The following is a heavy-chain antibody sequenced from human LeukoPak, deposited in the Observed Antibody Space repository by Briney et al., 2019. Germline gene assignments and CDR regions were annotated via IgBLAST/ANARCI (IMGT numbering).Heavy chain of an antibody. D-gene: IGHD3-9*01. CDR2: IYYSGST. V-gene: IGHV4-30-4*08. J-gene: IGHJ3*02. CDR3: ARARIRGYEILTSYYPDAAFDI. Sequence: SQTLSLTCTVSGGSISSGDYYWSWIRQPPWKGLEWIGYIYYSGSTYYNPSLKSRVTISVDTSKNQFSLKLSSVTAADTAVYYCARARIRGYEILTSYYPDAAFDIWGQGTMVTVSS. CDR1: GGSISSGDYY.